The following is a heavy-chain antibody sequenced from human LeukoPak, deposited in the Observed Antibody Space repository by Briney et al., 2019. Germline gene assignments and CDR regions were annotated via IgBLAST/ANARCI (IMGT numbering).Heavy chain of an antibody. J-gene: IGHJ4*02. V-gene: IGHV4-34*01. Sequence: KPSETLSLTCAVYGGSFSGYYWSWIRQPPGKGLEWIGEMNHSGSTNYNLSLKSRVTISVDTSKNQFSLKLSSVTAADTAVYYCARGRVVATYYFDYWGQGTLVTVSS. CDR1: GGSFSGYY. CDR2: MNHSGST. D-gene: IGHD5-12*01. CDR3: ARGRVVATYYFDY.